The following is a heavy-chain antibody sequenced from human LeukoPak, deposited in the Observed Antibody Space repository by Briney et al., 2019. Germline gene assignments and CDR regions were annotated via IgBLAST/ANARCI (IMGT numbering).Heavy chain of an antibody. J-gene: IGHJ4*02. Sequence: PGGTLTLSCTASGCAFDDYGMSWVRNGPRPGLERVWGVNWNCGSTSYANSVKSRFTISRGNAKNSLYLQMNSLRAEDTALYYCARNLRSVLRPARGGFDYWGEGTLVTVSS. V-gene: IGHV3-20*04. CDR2: VNWNCGST. D-gene: IGHD2/OR15-2a*01. CDR3: ARNLRSVLRPARGGFDY. CDR1: GCAFDDYG.